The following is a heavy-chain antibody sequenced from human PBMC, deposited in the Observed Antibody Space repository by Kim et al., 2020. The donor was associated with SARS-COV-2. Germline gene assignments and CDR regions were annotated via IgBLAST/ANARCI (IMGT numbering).Heavy chain of an antibody. CDR1: GFTVSSHY. CDR3: AKGGSWNWFDP. D-gene: IGHD6-13*01. J-gene: IGHJ5*02. CDR2: IYSGGST. Sequence: GGSLRLSCAASGFTVSSHYMSWVRQAPGKGLEWVSVIYSGGSTYYADSVKGRFTTSRHDSKNTLYLQMNSLRTEDTAVYYCAKGGSWNWFDPWGQGTLVTVSS. V-gene: IGHV3-53*04.